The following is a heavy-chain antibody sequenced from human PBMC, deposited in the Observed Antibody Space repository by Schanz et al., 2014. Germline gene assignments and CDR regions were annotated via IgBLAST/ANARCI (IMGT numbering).Heavy chain of an antibody. CDR3: ARDSRPNYDFLTAYYSIDY. CDR1: GFAFSVYG. CDR2: IWSDGSGK. D-gene: IGHD3-9*01. V-gene: IGHV3-33*01. Sequence: QVQMVESGGGVVQPGRSLRLSCAASGFAFSVYGMHWVRQAPGKGPEWVAVIWSDGSGKYYADSVKGRFTISRDSPKNTLYLQMNSLRAEDTAVYYCARDSRPNYDFLTAYYSIDYWGQGTLVTVSS. J-gene: IGHJ4*02.